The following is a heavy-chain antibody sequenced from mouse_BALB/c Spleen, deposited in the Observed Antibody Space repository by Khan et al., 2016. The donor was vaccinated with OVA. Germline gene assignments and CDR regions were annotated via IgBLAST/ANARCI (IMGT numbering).Heavy chain of an antibody. CDR1: GFSLPTYG. CDR2: IWSYGST. J-gene: IGHJ1*01. V-gene: IGHV2-4*02. D-gene: IGHD2-4*01. CDR3: ARFYDYEGYFDV. Sequence: QVQLKQSGPGLVQPSQSLSITCTVSGFSLPTYGVHWVRQPPGKGLEWLGVIWSYGSTDYNTAFISRLSISKDNSKSQVFFEMNSLQADDTAIYYCARFYDYEGYFDVWGAGTTVTVSS.